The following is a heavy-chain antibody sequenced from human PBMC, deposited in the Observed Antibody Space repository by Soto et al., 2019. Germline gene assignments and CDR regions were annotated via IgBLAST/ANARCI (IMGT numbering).Heavy chain of an antibody. CDR1: GGSISSGGYS. D-gene: IGHD3-10*01. Sequence: QLQLQESGSGLVKPSQTLSLTCAVSGGSISSGGYSWSWIRQPPGKGLEGIGYIYHSGSTYYNPSRTSRVTQSVGTSKNQLSRRLSSVTAADTAVSYCARVPGPWGQGTLVTVSS. CDR2: IYHSGST. J-gene: IGHJ5*02. V-gene: IGHV4-30-2*01. CDR3: ARVPGP.